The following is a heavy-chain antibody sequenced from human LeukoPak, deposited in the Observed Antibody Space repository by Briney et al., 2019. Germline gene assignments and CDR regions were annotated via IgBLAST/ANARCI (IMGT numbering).Heavy chain of an antibody. V-gene: IGHV1-2*06. J-gene: IGHJ3*02. Sequence: ASVKVSCKASGYTFTGYYMHWVRQAPGQGLECMGRINPNSGGTNYAQKFQGRVTMTRDTSISTAYMELSRLRSDDTAVSYCARAPYGDAFDIWGQGTRVTVSS. CDR3: ARAPYGDAFDI. CDR1: GYTFTGYY. CDR2: INPNSGGT. D-gene: IGHD4-17*01.